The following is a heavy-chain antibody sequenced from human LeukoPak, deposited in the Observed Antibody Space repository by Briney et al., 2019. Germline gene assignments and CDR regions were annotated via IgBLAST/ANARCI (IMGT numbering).Heavy chain of an antibody. D-gene: IGHD1-26*01. CDR2: IKQDGSEK. CDR3: ARGGPLDY. V-gene: IGHV3-7*01. CDR1: GFTFSSYW. J-gene: IGHJ4*02. Sequence: QAGGSLRLSCAVSGFTFSSYWMSWVRQAPGKGLEWVANIKQDGSEKYYVDSVKSRFTISRDNAKNSLYLQMNSLRAEDTAVYYCARGGPLDYWGQGSLVTVSS.